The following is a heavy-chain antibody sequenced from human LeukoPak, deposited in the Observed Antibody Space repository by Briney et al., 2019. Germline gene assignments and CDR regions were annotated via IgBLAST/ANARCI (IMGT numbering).Heavy chain of an antibody. J-gene: IGHJ5*02. CDR3: ARRDMTTVTTGTFGWFDP. CDR1: GGSISSYY. CDR2: IYTSGST. Sequence: PSETLSLTCTVSGGSISSYYWSWIRQPAGKGLEWIGRIYTSGSTNYNPSLKSRVTMSVDTSKNQFSLKLSSVTAADTAVYYCARRDMTTVTTGTFGWFDPWGQGTLVTVSS. D-gene: IGHD4-17*01. V-gene: IGHV4-4*07.